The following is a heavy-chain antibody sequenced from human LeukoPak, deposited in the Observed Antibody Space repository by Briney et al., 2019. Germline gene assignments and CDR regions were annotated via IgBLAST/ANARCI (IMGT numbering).Heavy chain of an antibody. CDR3: ARDRYDFLTGYSPFDY. CDR2: ISSSSSTI. Sequence: GGSLRLSCAASGFTFSSYSMYWVRQAPGKGLEWVSYISSSSSTIYYADSVKGRFTISRDNAKNSLYLQMNSLRAEDTAVYYCARDRYDFLTGYSPFDYWGQGTLVTVSS. V-gene: IGHV3-48*04. CDR1: GFTFSSYS. D-gene: IGHD3-9*01. J-gene: IGHJ4*02.